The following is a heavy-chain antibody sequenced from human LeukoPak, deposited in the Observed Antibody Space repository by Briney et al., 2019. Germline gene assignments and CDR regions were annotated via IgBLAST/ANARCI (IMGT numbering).Heavy chain of an antibody. Sequence: SETMSLTCTVSAGSISSSSYYWGWIRQPPWKGLEWIGSIYFSGGTYYNPSLKSRVTLSVDTSKNQSSLKLSSVTAADTAVYYCARPRRHYYGSRGDDWFDPWGQGTLVTVSS. D-gene: IGHD3-10*01. CDR2: IYFSGGT. V-gene: IGHV4-39*01. CDR3: ARPRRHYYGSRGDDWFDP. J-gene: IGHJ5*02. CDR1: AGSISSSSYY.